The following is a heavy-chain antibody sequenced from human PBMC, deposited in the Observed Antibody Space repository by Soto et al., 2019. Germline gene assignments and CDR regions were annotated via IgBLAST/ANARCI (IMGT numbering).Heavy chain of an antibody. J-gene: IGHJ4*02. Sequence: QVQLQESGPGLVKPSQTLSLTCTVSGGSISSGGYYWTWIRQHPGKGLEWLGYIYYSGSTYYNPSLNCLVTISIGTSKNQSSLKLSSVTAADTAVYYCARLGLGFYPYYFDYWGQGTLVTVSS. CDR2: IYYSGST. V-gene: IGHV4-31*01. CDR3: ARLGLGFYPYYFDY. D-gene: IGHD3-10*01. CDR1: GGSISSGGYY.